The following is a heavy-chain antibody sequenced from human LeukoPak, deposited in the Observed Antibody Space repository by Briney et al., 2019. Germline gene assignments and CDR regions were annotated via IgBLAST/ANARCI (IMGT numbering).Heavy chain of an antibody. CDR3: AKELWYYDFWSGNDPSYYYGMDI. Sequence: GGSLRLSCVASGFTFNAYSVNWARQAPGKGLEWISYIRSRDGIVSYADSVKGRFTISRDNSKNTLYLQMNSLRAEDTAVYYCAKELWYYDFWSGNDPSYYYGMDIWGQGTTVTVSS. J-gene: IGHJ6*02. CDR1: GFTFNAYS. CDR2: IRSRDGIV. D-gene: IGHD3-3*01. V-gene: IGHV3-23*01.